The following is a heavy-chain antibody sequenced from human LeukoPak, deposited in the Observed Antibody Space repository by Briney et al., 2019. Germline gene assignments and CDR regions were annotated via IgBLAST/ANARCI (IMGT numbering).Heavy chain of an antibody. CDR1: GYTFNDYS. J-gene: IGHJ4*02. CDR2: ISPNSGGT. V-gene: IGHV1-2*02. D-gene: IGHD6-13*01. CDR3: ARSRSRIAAPGFDY. Sequence: ASVKVSCKASGYTFNDYSLHWVRQAPAQGLEWTGWISPNSGGTKYAQKFQGRVTMTRDTSITTAYMDLSRLRSDDTAVYYCARSRSRIAAPGFDYWGQGTLVTVSS.